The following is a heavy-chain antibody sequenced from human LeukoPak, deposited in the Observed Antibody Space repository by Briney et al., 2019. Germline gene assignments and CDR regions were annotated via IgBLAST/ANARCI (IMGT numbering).Heavy chain of an antibody. CDR2: ISAYNGNA. V-gene: IGHV1-18*01. CDR3: ARLLWVGDEYFFDY. D-gene: IGHD2-15*01. Sequence: GASVKVSCKASNYTLTSYGLSWVRQAPGQGLQWMGWISAYNGNAKYAQKFQDRVTLTTDTSTSTSSMELRSLRSDDTAIYYCARLLWVGDEYFFDYWGQGTLVTVSS. J-gene: IGHJ4*02. CDR1: NYTLTSYG.